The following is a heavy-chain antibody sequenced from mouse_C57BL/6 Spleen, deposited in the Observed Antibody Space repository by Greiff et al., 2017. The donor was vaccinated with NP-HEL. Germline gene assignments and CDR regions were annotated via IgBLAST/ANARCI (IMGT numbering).Heavy chain of an antibody. D-gene: IGHD2-4*01. V-gene: IGHV1-53*01. CDR3: ARGDDYGRRSYAMDY. CDR2: INPSNGGT. CDR1: GYTFTSYW. Sequence: QVQLQQPGTELVKPGASVKLSCKASGYTFTSYWMHWVKQRPGQGLEWIGNINPSNGGTNYNEKFKSKATLTVDKSSSTAYMQLSSLTSEASAVYYCARGDDYGRRSYAMDYWGQGTSVTVSS. J-gene: IGHJ4*01.